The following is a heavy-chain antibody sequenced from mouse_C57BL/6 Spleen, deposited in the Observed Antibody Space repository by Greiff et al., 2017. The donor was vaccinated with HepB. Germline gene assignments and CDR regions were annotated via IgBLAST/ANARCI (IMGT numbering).Heavy chain of an antibody. D-gene: IGHD2-1*01. V-gene: IGHV5-6*01. J-gene: IGHJ1*03. CDR2: ISSGGSYT. Sequence: EVQGVESGGDLVKPGGSLKLSCAASGFTFSSYGMSWVRQTPDKRLEWVATISSGGSYTYYPDSVKGRFTISRDNAKNTLYLQLSSLKSEDTAMYYCARHPLYGNYGYFDVWGTGTTVTVSS. CDR3: ARHPLYGNYGYFDV. CDR1: GFTFSSYG.